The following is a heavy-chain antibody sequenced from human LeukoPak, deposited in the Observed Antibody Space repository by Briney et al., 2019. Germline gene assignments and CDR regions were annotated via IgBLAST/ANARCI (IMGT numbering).Heavy chain of an antibody. J-gene: IGHJ4*02. V-gene: IGHV3-23*01. CDR1: GFTFSSYA. Sequence: GGSLRLSCAASGFTFSSYAMSWVRQAPGKGLEWVSGISGSGGSTYYADSVKGRFTISRDNSKNTLHLQINSLRAEDTAVYYCANGSGKWNPPDYWGQGTLVTVSS. CDR2: ISGSGGST. D-gene: IGHD3-10*01. CDR3: ANGSGKWNPPDY.